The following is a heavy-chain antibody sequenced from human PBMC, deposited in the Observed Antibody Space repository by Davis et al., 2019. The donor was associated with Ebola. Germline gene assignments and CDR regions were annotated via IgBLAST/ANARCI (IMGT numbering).Heavy chain of an antibody. CDR2: IIPIFGTA. J-gene: IGHJ6*02. D-gene: IGHD6-6*01. CDR3: ASYSSASVHYYYGTDV. V-gene: IGHV1-69*13. Sequence: SVKVSCKASGGTFSSYAISWVRQAPGQGLEWMGGIIPIFGTANYAQKFQGRVTITADESTSTAYMELSSLRSEDTAVYYCASYSSASVHYYYGTDVWGQGTTVTVSS. CDR1: GGTFSSYA.